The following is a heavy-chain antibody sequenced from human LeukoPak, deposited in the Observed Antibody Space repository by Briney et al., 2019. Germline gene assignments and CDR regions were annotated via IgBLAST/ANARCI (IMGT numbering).Heavy chain of an antibody. CDR2: ISSSNSYI. Sequence: GGSLRLSCAAPGFTFSSYSMNWVRQAPGKGLEWVSSISSSNSYIYYADSVKGRFTISSDNAKNSLYLQMNSLRAEDTAVYYCAKVSHLKAYCGGDCYSDIDIWGQGTMVTVSS. CDR3: AKVSHLKAYCGGDCYSDIDI. J-gene: IGHJ3*02. V-gene: IGHV3-21*01. CDR1: GFTFSSYS. D-gene: IGHD2-21*02.